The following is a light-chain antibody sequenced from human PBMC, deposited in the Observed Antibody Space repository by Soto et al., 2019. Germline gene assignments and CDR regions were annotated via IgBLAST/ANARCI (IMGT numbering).Light chain of an antibody. CDR3: QQCDNWWT. J-gene: IGKJ1*01. CDR1: QSVGSN. V-gene: IGKV3-15*01. Sequence: EIVMTQSPVTLSVSPGERATLSCRASQSVGSNLAWYQKKPGQAPRLLIFGASTRATGIPARFSGSGSGTEFTLTISSLQSEDFAVYYCQQCDNWWTFGQGTKVDIK. CDR2: GAS.